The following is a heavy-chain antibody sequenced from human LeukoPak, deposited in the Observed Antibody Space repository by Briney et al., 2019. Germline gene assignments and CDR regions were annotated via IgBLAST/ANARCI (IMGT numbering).Heavy chain of an antibody. J-gene: IGHJ5*02. CDR2: IYYTGSA. V-gene: IGHV4-59*12. D-gene: IGHD3-22*01. CDR1: GGSFSGYY. CDR3: ARGGDSSGYEGRFDP. Sequence: PSETLSLACAVYGGSFSGYYWSWIRQPPGKGLDWIAYIYYTGSAYYNPSLKSRVTISLDTSKNQFSLKLTSVTAADTAVYYCARGGDSSGYEGRFDPWGQGTLVTVSS.